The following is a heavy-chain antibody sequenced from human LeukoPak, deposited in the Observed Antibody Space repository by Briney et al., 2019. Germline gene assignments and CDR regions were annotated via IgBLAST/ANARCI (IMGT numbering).Heavy chain of an antibody. J-gene: IGHJ4*02. V-gene: IGHV4-61*02. D-gene: IGHD7-27*01. Sequence: PSETLSLTCTVSGGSISSGSYYWSWIRQPAGRGLEWIGRIYTSGSTNYNPSLKSRVTISVDTSKNQFSLKLSSVTAADTAVYYCARDLGRTGMSYWGQGTLVTVSS. CDR2: IYTSGST. CDR3: ARDLGRTGMSY. CDR1: GGSISSGSYY.